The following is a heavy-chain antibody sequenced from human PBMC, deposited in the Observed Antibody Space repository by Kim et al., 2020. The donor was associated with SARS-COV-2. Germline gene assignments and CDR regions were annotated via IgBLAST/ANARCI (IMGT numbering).Heavy chain of an antibody. CDR1: GFTFSSYA. CDR2: ISYDGSNK. D-gene: IGHD6-13*01. CDR3: AREEQQLAYYYYGMDV. V-gene: IGHV3-30*04. Sequence: GGSLRLSCAASGFTFSSYAMHWVRQAPGKGLEWVAVISYDGSNKYYADSVKGRFTISRDNSKNTLYPQMNSLRAEDTAVYYCAREEQQLAYYYYGMDVWGQGTTVTVSS. J-gene: IGHJ6*02.